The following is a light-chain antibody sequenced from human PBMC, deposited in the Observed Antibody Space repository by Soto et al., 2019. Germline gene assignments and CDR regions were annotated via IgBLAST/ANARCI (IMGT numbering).Light chain of an antibody. Sequence: DIQMTQSPSSLSASVGARVTITCRASQIISNYLNWYQQKPGKAPDLLIYAASSLESGVPSRFSGRGSGTEFTLTISSLESDDFATYYCQDYRPYCWTFGQGTKVDIK. V-gene: IGKV1-39*01. CDR3: QDYRPYCWT. CDR1: QIISNY. J-gene: IGKJ1*01. CDR2: AAS.